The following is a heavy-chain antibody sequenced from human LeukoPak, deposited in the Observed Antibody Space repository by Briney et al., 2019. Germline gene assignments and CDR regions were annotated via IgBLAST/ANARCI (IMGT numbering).Heavy chain of an antibody. CDR2: INPNSGGT. V-gene: IGHV1-2*02. J-gene: IGHJ5*02. Sequence: ASVKVSCKASGYTFTGYYMHWVRQAPGQGLEWMGWINPNSGGTNYAQKFQGRVTMTRDTSISTAYMELSRLRSDDTAVYHCAREGYCSSTSCYDWFDPWGQGTLVTVSS. CDR1: GYTFTGYY. D-gene: IGHD2-2*01. CDR3: AREGYCSSTSCYDWFDP.